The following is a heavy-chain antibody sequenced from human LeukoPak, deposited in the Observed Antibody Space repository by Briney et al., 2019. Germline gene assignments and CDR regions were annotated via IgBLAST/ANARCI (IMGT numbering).Heavy chain of an antibody. CDR2: INPSGGST. CDR3: ARDLGPLGTDY. V-gene: IGHV1-46*01. D-gene: IGHD1-14*01. CDR1: GYTFTSYY. Sequence: ASVKVSCKASGYTFTSYYMHWARQAPGQGLEWMGIINPSGGSTSYAQKFQGRVSMTRDTSTSTVYMELSSLRSENTAVYYCARDLGPLGTDYWGQGTLVTVSS. J-gene: IGHJ4*02.